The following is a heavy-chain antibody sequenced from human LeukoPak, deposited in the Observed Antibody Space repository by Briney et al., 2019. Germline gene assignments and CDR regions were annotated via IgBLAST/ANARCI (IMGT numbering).Heavy chain of an antibody. J-gene: IGHJ4*02. CDR3: ARATGDYVWGSYRYTFGY. CDR1: GGSFSGYY. D-gene: IGHD3-16*02. CDR2: INHSGST. Sequence: SETLSLTCAVYGGSFSGYYWSWIRQPPGKGLEWIGEINHSGSTNYNPSLKSRVTISVDTYKNQFSLKLRSVAAADTAVYYCARATGDYVWGSYRYTFGYWGQGTLVTVSS. V-gene: IGHV4-34*01.